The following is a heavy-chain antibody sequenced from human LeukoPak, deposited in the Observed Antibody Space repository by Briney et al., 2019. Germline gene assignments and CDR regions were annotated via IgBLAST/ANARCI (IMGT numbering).Heavy chain of an antibody. CDR1: GGSISSYY. V-gene: IGHV4-4*09. Sequence: SETLSLTRTVSGGSISSYYWSWIRQPPGKGLEWIGYIYTSGSTNYNPSLKSRVTISVDTSKNQFSLKLSSVTAADTAVYYCVRHAILGNYVPFDYWGQGTLVTVSS. CDR3: VRHAILGNYVPFDY. CDR2: IYTSGST. J-gene: IGHJ4*02. D-gene: IGHD1-7*01.